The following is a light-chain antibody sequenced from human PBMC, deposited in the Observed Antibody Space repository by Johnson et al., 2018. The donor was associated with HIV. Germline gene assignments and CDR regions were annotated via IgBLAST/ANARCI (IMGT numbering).Light chain of an antibody. V-gene: IGLV1-51*01. CDR2: DNN. CDR3: GTWDSSLSAMG. Sequence: QSALTQPPSVSAAPGQKVTISCSGSSSNIGNNYVSWYQQLPGTAPKLLIYDNNKRPSGIPDRFSGSKSGTSATLGITALQTGDEADYYCGTWDSSLSAMGLGTGTKVTVL. J-gene: IGLJ1*01. CDR1: SSNIGNNY.